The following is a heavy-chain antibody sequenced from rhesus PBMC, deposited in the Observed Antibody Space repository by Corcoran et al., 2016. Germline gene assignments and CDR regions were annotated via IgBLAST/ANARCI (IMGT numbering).Heavy chain of an antibody. Sequence: EVQLVESGGGLVQPGGSLRLSCAASGFTSSSTGMHWVRQAPGKGLEWVAVICYDGSKKYYGVSVKDRFTSSRDNSKNMLYLQMNNLRVEDMAVYYCVKVGYCSGGVCTFDYWGQGVLVTVSS. J-gene: IGHJ4*01. CDR1: GFTSSSTG. CDR2: ICYDGSKK. D-gene: IGHD2-8*01. V-gene: IGHV3-54*02. CDR3: VKVGYCSGGVCTFDY.